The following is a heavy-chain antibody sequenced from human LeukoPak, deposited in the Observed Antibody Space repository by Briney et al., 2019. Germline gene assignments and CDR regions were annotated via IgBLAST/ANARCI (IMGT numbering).Heavy chain of an antibody. J-gene: IGHJ4*02. V-gene: IGHV4-59*01. CDR1: GGSISTYY. CDR3: ARSVVGALYY. CDR2: THYSGST. D-gene: IGHD1-26*01. Sequence: SETLSLTCTVSGGSISTYYWSWIRQPPGKGLEWIGYTHYSGSTNYNPSLKSRVTMSLDTCKNQFSLNLNSVTAADTAVYYCARSVVGALYYWGQGTLVTVSS.